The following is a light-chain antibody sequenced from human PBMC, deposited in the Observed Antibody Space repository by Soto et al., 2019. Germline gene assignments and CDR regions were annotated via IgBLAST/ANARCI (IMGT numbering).Light chain of an antibody. CDR3: QQYCSSPRT. CDR2: GAS. J-gene: IGKJ1*01. Sequence: DIVLTQSPGTLSLSPGERATLSCRASQSVSSSYLAWYQQKPGQAPRLLIYGASGSATGIPDRISGSGSGTDFTLTISSLEPQDFAVYYCQQYCSSPRTFGQGTKVEIK. CDR1: QSVSSSY. V-gene: IGKV3-20*01.